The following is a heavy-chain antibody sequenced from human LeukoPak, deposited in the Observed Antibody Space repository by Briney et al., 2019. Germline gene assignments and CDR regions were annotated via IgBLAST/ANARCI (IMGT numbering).Heavy chain of an antibody. V-gene: IGHV3-23*01. CDR1: GFTFSNYG. CDR3: AQQFDY. D-gene: IGHD6-13*01. Sequence: TGGSLRLSCVASGFTFSNYGMSWVRQAPGKGLERVSVVTYTGADTYYADSVKGRFTVSRDNSKNTLFLQMNSLRVEDTAVYYCAQQFDYWGQGILVTVSS. CDR2: VTYTGADT. J-gene: IGHJ4*02.